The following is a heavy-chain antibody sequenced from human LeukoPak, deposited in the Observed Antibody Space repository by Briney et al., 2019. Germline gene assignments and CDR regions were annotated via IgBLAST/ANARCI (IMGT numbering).Heavy chain of an antibody. V-gene: IGHV3-23*01. D-gene: IGHD1-26*01. J-gene: IGHJ4*02. CDR3: AKDKVGATYN. CDR2: ISGSGGST. Sequence: GGSLRLSCAASGLIFSSYAMSWVRQAPGKGLEWVSAISGSGGSTYYADSVKGRFTISRDNSKNTLYLQMNSLRAEDTAVYYCAKDKVGATYNWGQGTLVTVSS. CDR1: GLIFSSYA.